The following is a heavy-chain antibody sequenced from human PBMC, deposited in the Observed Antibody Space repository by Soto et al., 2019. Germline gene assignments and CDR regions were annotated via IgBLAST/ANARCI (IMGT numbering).Heavy chain of an antibody. D-gene: IGHD3-22*01. CDR2: ISGRGGSK. CDR3: ATARYDDFFDY. J-gene: IGHJ4*02. V-gene: IGHV3-23*01. CDR1: GFTVSSYT. Sequence: XGSIRLSCSAAGFTVSSYTMCRLRQVPGKGLEWDAAISGRGGSKYYAVYVKGRFTISRDNTKNTLYLQMNSLRAEDTAVYYCATARYDDFFDYCGLGTLVTVS.